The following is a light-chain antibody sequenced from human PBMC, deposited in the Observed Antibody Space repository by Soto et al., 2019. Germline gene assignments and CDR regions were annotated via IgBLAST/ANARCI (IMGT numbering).Light chain of an antibody. CDR2: GAS. Sequence: EIVMTQSPATLSVSPGERVTLSCRASQSINYNLAWYQQRPGQAPRLLIQGASTRATGIPVRFSGSGSGTEFTLTNSSLQSEDVAVYYCQQYKNWYTFGQGTKLEIK. J-gene: IGKJ2*01. CDR3: QQYKNWYT. CDR1: QSINYN. V-gene: IGKV3-15*01.